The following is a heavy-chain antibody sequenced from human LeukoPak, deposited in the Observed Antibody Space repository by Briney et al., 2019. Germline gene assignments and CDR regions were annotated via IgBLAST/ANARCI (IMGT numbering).Heavy chain of an antibody. CDR3: ASPSLWGSYYFDY. D-gene: IGHD5-18*01. Sequence: SETLSLTCTVSGGSISSSSYYWGWIRQPPGKGLEWIGSIYYSGSTYYNPSLKSRVTISVDTSKNQFSLKLSSVTAADTAVYYCASPSLWGSYYFDYWGQGTLVTVSS. V-gene: IGHV4-39*07. CDR2: IYYSGST. CDR1: GGSISSSSYY. J-gene: IGHJ4*02.